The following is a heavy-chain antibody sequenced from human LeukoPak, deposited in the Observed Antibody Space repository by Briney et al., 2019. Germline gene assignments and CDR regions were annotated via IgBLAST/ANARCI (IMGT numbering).Heavy chain of an antibody. CDR2: IKQDGSEK. J-gene: IGHJ4*02. D-gene: IGHD2-21*02. Sequence: TGGSLRFSCAASGFTFSNYAVSWVRQAPGKGLEWVANIKQDGSEKSYVDSVKGRFTISRDNAKNSLYLQMNSLRAEDTAVYYCARLAVCGGDCFSGGVDFDYWGQGTLVTVSS. V-gene: IGHV3-7*05. CDR3: ARLAVCGGDCFSGGVDFDY. CDR1: GFTFSNYA.